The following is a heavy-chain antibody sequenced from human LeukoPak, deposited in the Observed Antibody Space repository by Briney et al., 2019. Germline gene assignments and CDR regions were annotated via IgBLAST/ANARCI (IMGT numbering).Heavy chain of an antibody. Sequence: SETLSLTCTVSGGSISNYYWSWIRQPAGKGVEWIGRIYTSGSTNYIPSLKSRVTMSVDTSKNQFSLKLSSVTAADTAVYYCARDSEYYYGSGHHGYFDYWGQGTLVTVSS. V-gene: IGHV4-4*07. CDR2: IYTSGST. CDR1: GGSISNYY. CDR3: ARDSEYYYGSGHHGYFDY. D-gene: IGHD3-10*01. J-gene: IGHJ4*02.